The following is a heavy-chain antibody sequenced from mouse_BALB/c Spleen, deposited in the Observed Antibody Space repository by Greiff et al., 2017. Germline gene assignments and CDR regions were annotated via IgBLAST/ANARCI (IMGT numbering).Heavy chain of an antibody. CDR2: INPSNGRT. D-gene: IGHD1-1*02. Sequence: QVQLKQPGAELVKPGASVKLSCKASGYTFTSYWMHWVKQRPGQGLEWIGEINPSNGRTNYNEKFKSKATLTVDKSSSTAYMQLSSLTSEDSAVYYCAREVATGGVYWGQGTTLTVSS. J-gene: IGHJ2*01. CDR3: AREVATGGVY. V-gene: IGHV1S81*02. CDR1: GYTFTSYW.